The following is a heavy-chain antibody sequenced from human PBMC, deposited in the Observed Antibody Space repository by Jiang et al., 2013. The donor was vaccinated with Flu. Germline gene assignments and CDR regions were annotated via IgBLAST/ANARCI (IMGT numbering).Heavy chain of an antibody. J-gene: IGHJ4*02. CDR2: ISGSSSPI. Sequence: YISGSSSPIYYADSVKGRFTISRDNAKNSLYLQMNSLRDEDTAVYYCAREYYYDSSDYYYGGWGQGTLVTVSS. CDR3: AREYYYDSSDYYYGG. V-gene: IGHV3-48*02. D-gene: IGHD3-22*01.